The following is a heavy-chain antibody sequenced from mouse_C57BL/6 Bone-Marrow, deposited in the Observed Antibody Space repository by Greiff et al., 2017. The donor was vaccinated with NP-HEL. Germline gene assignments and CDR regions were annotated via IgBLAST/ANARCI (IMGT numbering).Heavy chain of an antibody. CDR1: GFTFSDAW. D-gene: IGHD1-1*01. CDR2: IRNKANNHAT. CDR3: TRLFFTTVVATRAMDY. Sequence: DVKLVESGGGLVQPGGSMKLSCAASGFTFSDAWMDWVRQSPEKGLEWVAEIRNKANNHATYYAESVKGRFTISRDDSKSSVYLQMNSLRAEDTGIYYCTRLFFTTVVATRAMDYWGQGTSVTVSS. V-gene: IGHV6-6*01. J-gene: IGHJ4*01.